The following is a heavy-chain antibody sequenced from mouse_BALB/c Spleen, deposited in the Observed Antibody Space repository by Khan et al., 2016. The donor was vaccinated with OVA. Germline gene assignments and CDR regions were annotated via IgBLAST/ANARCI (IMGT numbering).Heavy chain of an antibody. CDR3: ARYFYYGNNGAMDY. Sequence: VQLQESGAELMKPGASVKISCKATGYTFSSYWIEWVKQRPGHGLEWIGEILPGSGSTNYNEKFKGKATFTADTSSNTAYMQLSSLTSEDSAVYYCARYFYYGNNGAMDYWGQGTSVTVSS. V-gene: IGHV1-9*01. CDR2: ILPGSGST. D-gene: IGHD2-1*01. J-gene: IGHJ4*01. CDR1: GYTFSSYW.